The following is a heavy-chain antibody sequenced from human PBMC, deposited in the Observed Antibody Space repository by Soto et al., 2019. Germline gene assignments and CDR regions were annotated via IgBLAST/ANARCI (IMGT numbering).Heavy chain of an antibody. Sequence: QSGPTLVNPTPTLTLTCTFSGFSLSSSGVGVGWIRQPPGKALEWLALIYWNHDKRYSPSLKSRLTITKDSSKNQVVLTMTNMDPVDTATYCCAHLDEGDYVPFFDYWGQGTLVTVSS. CDR2: IYWNHDK. CDR3: AHLDEGDYVPFFDY. D-gene: IGHD4-17*01. CDR1: GFSLSSSGVG. V-gene: IGHV2-5*01. J-gene: IGHJ4*02.